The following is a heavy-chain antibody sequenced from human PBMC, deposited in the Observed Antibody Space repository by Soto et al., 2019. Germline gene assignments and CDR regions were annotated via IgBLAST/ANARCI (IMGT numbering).Heavy chain of an antibody. CDR1: GGSISSGGYY. CDR3: VREVKLWFGELLESVWFDP. J-gene: IGHJ5*02. V-gene: IGHV4-31*03. CDR2: IYYSGST. D-gene: IGHD3-10*01. Sequence: SETLSLTCTVSGGSISSGGYYWSWIRQHPGKGLEWIGYIYYSGSTYYNPSLKSRVTISVDTSKNQFSLKLSSVTAADTAVYYCVREVKLWFGELLESVWFDPWGQGTLVTVSS.